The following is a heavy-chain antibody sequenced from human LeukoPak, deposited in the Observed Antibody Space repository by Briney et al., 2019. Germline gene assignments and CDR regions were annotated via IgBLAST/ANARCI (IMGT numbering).Heavy chain of an antibody. CDR2: IYYSGST. D-gene: IGHD6-19*01. CDR1: GGSISSYY. J-gene: IGHJ4*02. CDR3: ARVFSGYSSGWYDAFDI. Sequence: PSETLSLTCTVSGGSISSYYWSWIRQPPGKGLEWIGYIYYSGSTNYNPSLKSRVTISVDTSKNQFSLKLSSVTAADTAVYYCARVFSGYSSGWYDAFDIWGQGTLVTVSS. V-gene: IGHV4-59*01.